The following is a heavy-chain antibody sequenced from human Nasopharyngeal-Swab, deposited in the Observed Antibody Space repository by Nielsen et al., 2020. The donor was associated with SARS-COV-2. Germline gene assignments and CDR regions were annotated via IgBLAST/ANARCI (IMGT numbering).Heavy chain of an antibody. J-gene: IGHJ4*02. CDR2: ISSSSSTI. CDR1: GFTFSSYS. V-gene: IGHV3-48*01. Sequence: GGSLRLSCAASGFTFSSYSMNWVRQAPGKGLEWVSYISSSSSTIYYADSVKGRFTISRDNAKNSLYLQMNSLRAEDTAVYYCARDLRGYYGSGSYWGQGTLVTVSS. D-gene: IGHD3-10*01. CDR3: ARDLRGYYGSGSY.